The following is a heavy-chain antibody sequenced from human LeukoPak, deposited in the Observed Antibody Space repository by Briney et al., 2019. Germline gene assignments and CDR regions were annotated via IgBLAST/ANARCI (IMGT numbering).Heavy chain of an antibody. CDR2: IYYSGST. Sequence: SETLSLTCTVSGGSLSSSSYYWGWIRQPPGKGLEWIGSIYYSGSTYYNPPLKSRVTISVDTSKNQFSLKLSSVTAAYTAVYYCARHVYRYYHRSDFDYWGQGTLVTVSS. J-gene: IGHJ4*02. D-gene: IGHD1-26*01. CDR1: GGSLSSSSYY. V-gene: IGHV4-39*01. CDR3: ARHVYRYYHRSDFDY.